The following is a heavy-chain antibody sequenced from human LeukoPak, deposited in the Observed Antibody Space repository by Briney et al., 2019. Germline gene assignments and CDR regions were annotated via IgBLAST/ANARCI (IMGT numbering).Heavy chain of an antibody. CDR2: ISSSSSYI. Sequence: GGSLTLSCAASGFTFSSYSMNWVRQAPGKGLEWVSSISSSSSYIYYADSVKGRFTISRDNAKNSLYLQMNSLRAEDTAVYYCAREGYDSSTTFDYWGQGTLVTVSS. V-gene: IGHV3-21*01. CDR1: GFTFSSYS. J-gene: IGHJ4*02. CDR3: AREGYDSSTTFDY. D-gene: IGHD3-22*01.